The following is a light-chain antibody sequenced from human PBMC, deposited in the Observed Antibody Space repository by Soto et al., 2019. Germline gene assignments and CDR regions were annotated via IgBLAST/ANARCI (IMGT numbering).Light chain of an antibody. CDR2: GAS. V-gene: IGKV3D-15*01. CDR3: QQYNNWPT. Sequence: EIVLTQSPGTLSLSPGERATLSCRASQSVSNNYLAWYQQKPGQAPRLLIYGASNRATGIPDRFSGGGSGTEFTLTISSLQSEDFAVYYCQQYNNWPTFGQGTKLEIK. CDR1: QSVSNN. J-gene: IGKJ2*01.